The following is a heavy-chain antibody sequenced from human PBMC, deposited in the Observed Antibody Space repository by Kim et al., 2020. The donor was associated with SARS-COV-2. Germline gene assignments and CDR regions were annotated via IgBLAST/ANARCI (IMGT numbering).Heavy chain of an antibody. J-gene: IGHJ4*02. CDR3: AGYSGYAPEGYFDY. Sequence: SETLSLTCAVYGGSFSGYYWSWIRQPPGKGLEWIGEINHSGSTNYNPSLKSRVTISVDTSKNQFSLKLSSVTAADTAVYYCAGYSGYAPEGYFDYWGQGTLVTVSS. CDR2: INHSGST. D-gene: IGHD5-12*01. V-gene: IGHV4-34*01. CDR1: GGSFSGYY.